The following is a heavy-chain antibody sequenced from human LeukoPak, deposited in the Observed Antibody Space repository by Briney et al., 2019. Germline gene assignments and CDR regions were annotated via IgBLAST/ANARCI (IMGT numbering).Heavy chain of an antibody. V-gene: IGHV3-23*01. CDR2: IRGRGGST. CDR3: AKTVPVITFGGVIPYYFDD. D-gene: IGHD3-16*02. J-gene: IGHJ4*02. Sequence: GGSLRLSCAAYGFTLSSHAIRWVRQAPGRVMEWVSAIRGRGGSTYYADSVKGRFTISRDNSKSTLYLQMNSLRAEDTALYYCAKTVPVITFGGVIPYYFDDWGQGTLVTVSS. CDR1: GFTLSSHA.